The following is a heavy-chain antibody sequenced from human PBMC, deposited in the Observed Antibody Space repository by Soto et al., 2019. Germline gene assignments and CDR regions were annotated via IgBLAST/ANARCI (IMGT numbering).Heavy chain of an antibody. D-gene: IGHD2-15*01. J-gene: IGHJ4*02. Sequence: GSLRLSCVASGFTFSRYGMHWVRQAPGKGLEWVAGLWYDGSHEYYADSVKGRFTISRDNSKNTLFLQMNSLRDEDTAVYYCARGGLCRGGGCYGFCDSWGQGT. CDR1: GFTFSRYG. CDR2: LWYDGSHE. CDR3: ARGGLCRGGGCYGFCDS. V-gene: IGHV3-33*01.